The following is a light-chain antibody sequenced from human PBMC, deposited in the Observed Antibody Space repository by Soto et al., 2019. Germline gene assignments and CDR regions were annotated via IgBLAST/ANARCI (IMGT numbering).Light chain of an antibody. Sequence: EIVMTQSPATLSVSPGERATLSCRASQSVTTNLAWYRQIPGQAPRLLIYAASTRATGIPARLSGSGSGTEFTLTISSLRSEDFAVYYCQQYDNWPRTFGQGTKVEIK. V-gene: IGKV3-15*01. CDR1: QSVTTN. CDR3: QQYDNWPRT. J-gene: IGKJ1*01. CDR2: AAS.